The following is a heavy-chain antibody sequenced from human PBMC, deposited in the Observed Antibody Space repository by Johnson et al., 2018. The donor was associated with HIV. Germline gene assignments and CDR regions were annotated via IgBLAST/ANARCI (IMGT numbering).Heavy chain of an antibody. J-gene: IGHJ3*02. V-gene: IGHV3-30*04. Sequence: QVQLVESGGGVVQPGRSLRLSCAASGFTFSSYAMHWVRQAPGKGLEWVAVISYDGSNKYYVDSVKGRFTISRDNSKNPLYLQMNSLRAEESSLYYWARVRSSSLGAFDIWGQGTMVTVSS. D-gene: IGHD3-16*02. CDR3: ARVRSSSLGAFDI. CDR1: GFTFSSYA. CDR2: ISYDGSNK.